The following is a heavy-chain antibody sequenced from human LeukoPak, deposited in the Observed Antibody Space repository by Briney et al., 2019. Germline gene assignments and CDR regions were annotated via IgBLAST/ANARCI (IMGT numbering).Heavy chain of an antibody. CDR1: GFSFSTLA. V-gene: IGHV3-64D*06. D-gene: IGHD1-26*01. CDR3: VRDLWGFDY. Sequence: GGSLRLSCSASGFSFSTLAMHWVRQAPGKGLEYLAIMGGDGVTAYFEESVKGRFTVSRDISKNTLYLQITNLRPEDTAVYYCVRDLWGFDYWGQGTLVTVSS. CDR2: MGGDGVTA. J-gene: IGHJ4*02.